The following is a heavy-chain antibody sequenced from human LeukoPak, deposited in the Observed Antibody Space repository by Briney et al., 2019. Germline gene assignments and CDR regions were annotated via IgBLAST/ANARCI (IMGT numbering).Heavy chain of an antibody. V-gene: IGHV3-11*01. D-gene: IGHD3-22*01. J-gene: IGHJ4*02. Sequence: GGSLRLSCAASGFTFSDYYMSWIRQAPGKGLEWVSYISSSGSTIYYADSVKGRFTISRDNDLQMNSLRAEDTAVYYCARAQTYYYDSSGYYFYWGQGTLVTVSS. CDR3: ARAQTYYYDSSGYYFY. CDR1: GFTFSDYY. CDR2: ISSSGSTI.